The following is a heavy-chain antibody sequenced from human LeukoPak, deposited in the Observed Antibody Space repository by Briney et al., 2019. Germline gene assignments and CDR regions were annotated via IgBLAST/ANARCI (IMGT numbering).Heavy chain of an antibody. V-gene: IGHV4-31*03. CDR2: IYYSGNT. CDR1: GGSISSGGYY. Sequence: SETLSLTCTVSGGSISSGGYYWSWIRQHPGKGLEWIGYIYYSGNTYYNPSLKSRVTISLDTSRNQFPLKLGSVTAADTAVYYCARESPDKRTYGHLWFAPGGKGPLVTVSS. J-gene: IGHJ5*02. D-gene: IGHD4-17*01. CDR3: ARESPDKRTYGHLWFAP.